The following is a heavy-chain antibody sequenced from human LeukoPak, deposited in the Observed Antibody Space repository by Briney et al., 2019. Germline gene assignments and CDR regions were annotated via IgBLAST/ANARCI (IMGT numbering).Heavy chain of an antibody. Sequence: GASVKVSCKASGYTFTSYYMHWVRQAPGQGLEWMGIINPSGGSTSYAQKFQGRVTMTRDMSTSTVYMELSSLGSEDTAVHYCARDRGVLRYFDWLFEFDYWGQGTLVTVSS. CDR2: INPSGGST. D-gene: IGHD3-9*01. CDR1: GYTFTSYY. CDR3: ARDRGVLRYFDWLFEFDY. J-gene: IGHJ4*02. V-gene: IGHV1-46*01.